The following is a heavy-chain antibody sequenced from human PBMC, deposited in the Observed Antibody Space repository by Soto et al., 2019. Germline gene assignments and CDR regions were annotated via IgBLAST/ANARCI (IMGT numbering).Heavy chain of an antibody. V-gene: IGHV3-11*01. CDR2: ISSSGSSI. Sequence: GGSLRLSCAASEFTFSDSYMSWIRQAPGKGLEWISYISSSGSSIYYADSVKGRFTISRGNAKNSLYLQMNSLRAEDTAVYYCARGHSYAYGDFDYWGQGTLVTVSS. CDR1: EFTFSDSY. D-gene: IGHD5-18*01. J-gene: IGHJ4*02. CDR3: ARGHSYAYGDFDY.